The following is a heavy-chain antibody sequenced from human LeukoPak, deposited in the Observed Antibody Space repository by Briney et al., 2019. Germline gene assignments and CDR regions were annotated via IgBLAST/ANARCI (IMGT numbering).Heavy chain of an antibody. Sequence: EGSLRLSCAASGFTFSSYWMTWVRQAPGKGLEWVANIKQDGSEKYYVDSVKGRFTISRDNAKNSLYLQMNSLRAEDTAVYYCARSGAPIDYWGQGTLSPSPQ. CDR3: ARSGAPIDY. CDR2: IKQDGSEK. V-gene: IGHV3-7*01. CDR1: GFTFSSYW. J-gene: IGHJ4*02.